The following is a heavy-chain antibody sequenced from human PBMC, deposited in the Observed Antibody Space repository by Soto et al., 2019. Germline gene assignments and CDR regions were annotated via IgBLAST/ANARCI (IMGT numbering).Heavy chain of an antibody. CDR2: INPNSGDT. J-gene: IGHJ4*02. CDR1: GYTFTAYS. D-gene: IGHD3-16*01. CDR3: AMSRRGDQFDD. Sequence: QVQLVQSGTEVKKPGASVKVSCKASGYTFTAYSMHWVRQAPGQGLEWMGWINPNSGDTDYARNFQGRVTMTRDTSISTAYTELSSLRSDDTAVYFCAMSRRGDQFDDWGQGTLVTVSS. V-gene: IGHV1-2*02.